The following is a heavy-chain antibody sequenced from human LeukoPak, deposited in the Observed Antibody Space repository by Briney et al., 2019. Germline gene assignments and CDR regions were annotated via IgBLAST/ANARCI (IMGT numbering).Heavy chain of an antibody. CDR1: GFTFSSYD. V-gene: IGHV3-13*01. CDR3: ARYDLGAFDI. J-gene: IGHJ3*02. Sequence: PGRSLRLSCAASGFTFSSYDMHWVRQATGRGLEWVSAIGTAGDTYYPGSVKGRFTISRENAKNSLYLQMNSLRAGDTAVYYCARYDLGAFDIWGQGTMVTVSS. CDR2: IGTAGDT. D-gene: IGHD1-1*01.